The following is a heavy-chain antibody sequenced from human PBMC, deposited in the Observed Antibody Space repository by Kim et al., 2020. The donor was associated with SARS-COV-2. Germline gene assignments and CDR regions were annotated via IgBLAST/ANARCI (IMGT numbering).Heavy chain of an antibody. CDR3: TSQYGDYVLGTFDY. V-gene: IGHV3-49*02. D-gene: IGHD4-17*01. Sequence: AASVKGRFTISRDDSKSIAYLQMNSLKTEDTAVYYCTSQYGDYVLGTFDYWGQGTLVTVSS. J-gene: IGHJ4*02.